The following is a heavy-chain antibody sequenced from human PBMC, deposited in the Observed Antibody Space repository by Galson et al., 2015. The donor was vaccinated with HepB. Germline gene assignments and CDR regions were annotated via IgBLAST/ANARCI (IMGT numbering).Heavy chain of an antibody. D-gene: IGHD6-19*01. CDR1: GYSFNNYW. J-gene: IGHJ6*02. Sequence: QSGAEVKKPGESLKISCQGSGYSFNNYWIGWVRQMPGKGLEWMGIVYPGDSDTRYSPSFQGQVTMSVDKIISTAYLQWSSLKASDSAVYYCARRHIEVAGTKYYYYGMDVWGRGTTLTVSS. CDR2: VYPGDSDT. V-gene: IGHV5-51*03. CDR3: ARRHIEVAGTKYYYYGMDV.